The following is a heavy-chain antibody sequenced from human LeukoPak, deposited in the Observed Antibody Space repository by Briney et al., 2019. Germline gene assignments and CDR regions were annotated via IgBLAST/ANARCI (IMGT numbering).Heavy chain of an antibody. CDR3: AREGGFYRPLDY. CDR2: VHFDGRT. V-gene: IGHV4-4*02. CDR1: GGSVINTNW. J-gene: IGHJ4*02. D-gene: IGHD3-3*01. Sequence: ASETLSLTCGVSGGSVINTNWWTWVRPPPGKGLEWIGEVHFDGRTNYNPSLESRLTMSVDVSENQVSLKLTSVTAADTAVYYCAREGGFYRPLDYSGQGTLVTVSS.